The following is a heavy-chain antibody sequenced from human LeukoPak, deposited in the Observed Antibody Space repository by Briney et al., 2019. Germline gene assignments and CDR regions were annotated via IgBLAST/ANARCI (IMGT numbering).Heavy chain of an antibody. J-gene: IGHJ4*02. CDR2: IYTGGST. Sequence: SETLPLTCTVSGGSISSDHYYWNWIRQPAGKGLEWIGRIYTGGSTNYNPSLKSRVTISIDTSKKQFSLKLSSVTAADTAVYYCARDSFDGSGYRPFDFWGQGTLVTVSS. CDR1: GGSISSDHYY. V-gene: IGHV4-61*02. D-gene: IGHD3-22*01. CDR3: ARDSFDGSGYRPFDF.